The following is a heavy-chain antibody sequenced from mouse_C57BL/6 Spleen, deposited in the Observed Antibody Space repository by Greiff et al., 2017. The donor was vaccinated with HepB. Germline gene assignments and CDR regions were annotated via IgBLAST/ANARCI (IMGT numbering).Heavy chain of an antibody. CDR1: GYTFTSYW. J-gene: IGHJ3*01. CDR2: IHPNSGST. D-gene: IGHD2-2*01. CDR3: ARGGNYGYDGFAY. V-gene: IGHV1-64*01. Sequence: VQLQQPGAELVKPGASVKLSCKASGYTFTSYWMHWVKQRPGQGLEWIGMIHPNSGSTNYNEKFKSKATLTVDKSSSTAYMQLSSLTSEDSAVYYCARGGNYGYDGFAYWGQGTLVTVSA.